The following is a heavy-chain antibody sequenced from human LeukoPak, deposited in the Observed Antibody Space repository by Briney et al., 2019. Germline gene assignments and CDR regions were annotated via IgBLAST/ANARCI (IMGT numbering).Heavy chain of an antibody. CDR3: ARTGDYSVGWFDP. CDR2: IIPIFGTA. J-gene: IGHJ5*02. CDR1: GGTFSSYA. Sequence: ASVKVSCKASGGTFSSYAISWVRQAPGQGLEWMGGIIPIFGTANYAQKFQGRVTITADESTSTAYMELSRLRSDDTAVYYCARTGDYSVGWFDPWGQGTLVTVSS. D-gene: IGHD4-11*01. V-gene: IGHV1-69*13.